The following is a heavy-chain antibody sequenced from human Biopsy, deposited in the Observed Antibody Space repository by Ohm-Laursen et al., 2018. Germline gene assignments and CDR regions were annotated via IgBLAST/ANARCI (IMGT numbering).Heavy chain of an antibody. Sequence: LRLSCTASGVTLSGYSMNWVRQAPGKGLEWVSSISASSSYIYYADSVKGRFTVSKENGKNSLYLHMNSLRAEDTAVYYCATEAVPAGIGGHWLDPWGQGTLVTVSS. J-gene: IGHJ5*02. CDR2: ISASSSYI. D-gene: IGHD6-13*01. CDR1: GVTLSGYS. V-gene: IGHV3-21*01. CDR3: ATEAVPAGIGGHWLDP.